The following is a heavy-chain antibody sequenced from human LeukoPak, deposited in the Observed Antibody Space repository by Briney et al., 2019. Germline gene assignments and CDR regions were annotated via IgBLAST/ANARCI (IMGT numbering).Heavy chain of an antibody. D-gene: IGHD2-2*01. CDR3: AKIHREVVVVPAGIDH. J-gene: IGHJ4*02. Sequence: GRSLRLSCAASGFTFSSYGMHWVRQAPGKGLEWVAVISYDGSNKYYADSVKGRFTISRDNSKNTLYLQMNSLRAEDTAVYYCAKIHREVVVVPAGIDHWGQGTLVTVSS. V-gene: IGHV3-30*18. CDR1: GFTFSSYG. CDR2: ISYDGSNK.